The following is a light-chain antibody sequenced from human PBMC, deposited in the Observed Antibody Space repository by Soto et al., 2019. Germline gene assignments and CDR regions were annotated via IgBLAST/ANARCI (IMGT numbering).Light chain of an antibody. Sequence: QSALTQPASVSGSPGQSITISCTGTSSDVGGYDYVSWYQLHPGKAPKLMVFEVSNRPSGVSYRFSGSKSGNTASLTIPGLQAEDEADYFCSSYSISTAYLFGTGTKVTAL. CDR1: SSDVGGYDY. CDR3: SSYSISTAYL. J-gene: IGLJ1*01. V-gene: IGLV2-14*01. CDR2: EVS.